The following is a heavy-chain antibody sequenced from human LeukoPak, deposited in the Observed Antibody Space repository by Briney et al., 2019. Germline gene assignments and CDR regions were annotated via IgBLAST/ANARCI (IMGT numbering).Heavy chain of an antibody. CDR2: IIPILGTA. J-gene: IGHJ6*03. Sequence: SVKVSCKASGGTFSSYAISWVRQAPGQGLEWMGGIIPILGTANYAQKFQGRVTITTDESTSTAYMELSSLRSEDTAVYYCASVPYYSTNYYYYYMDVWGKGTTVTVSS. V-gene: IGHV1-69*05. CDR1: GGTFSSYA. D-gene: IGHD4-11*01. CDR3: ASVPYYSTNYYYYYMDV.